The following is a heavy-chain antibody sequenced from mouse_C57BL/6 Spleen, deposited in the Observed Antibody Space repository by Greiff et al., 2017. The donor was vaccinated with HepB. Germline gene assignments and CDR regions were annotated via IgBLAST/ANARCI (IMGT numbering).Heavy chain of an antibody. Sequence: VKLMESGPELVKPGASVKISCKASGYAFSSSWMNWVKQRPGKGLEWIGRIYPGDGDTNYNGKFKGKATLTADKSSSTAYMQLSSLTSEDSAVYFCARESFYGNDYWGQGTTLTVSS. D-gene: IGHD2-10*01. CDR1: GYAFSSSW. J-gene: IGHJ2*01. V-gene: IGHV1-82*01. CDR3: ARESFYGNDY. CDR2: IYPGDGDT.